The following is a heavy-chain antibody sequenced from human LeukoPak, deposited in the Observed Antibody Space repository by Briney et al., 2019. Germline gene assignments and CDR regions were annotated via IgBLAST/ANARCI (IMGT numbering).Heavy chain of an antibody. CDR2: IYYSGST. J-gene: IGHJ3*02. D-gene: IGHD3-22*01. V-gene: IGHV4-39*01. CDR3: ARSTSGYYWDAFDI. Sequence: PSETLSLTCTVSGGSIKTNYWGWIRQPPGKGLEWIGGIYYSGSTYYNPSLKSRVTISVDTSKNQFSLKLSSVTAADTAVYYCARSTSGYYWDAFDIWGQGTMVTVSS. CDR1: GGSIKTNY.